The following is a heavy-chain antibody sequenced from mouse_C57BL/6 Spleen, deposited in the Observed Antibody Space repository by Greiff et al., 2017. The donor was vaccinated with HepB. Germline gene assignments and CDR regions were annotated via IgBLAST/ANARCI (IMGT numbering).Heavy chain of an antibody. CDR2: IDPSDSYT. CDR3: ARGDDGLYYFDY. D-gene: IGHD2-3*01. J-gene: IGHJ2*01. CDR1: GYTFTSYW. V-gene: IGHV1-69*01. Sequence: VQLQQPGAELVMPGASVKLSCKASGYTFTSYWMHWVKQRPGQGLEWIGEIDPSDSYTNYNQKFKGKSTLTVDKSSSTAYMQLSSLTSEDSAVYYCARGDDGLYYFDYWGQGTTLTVSS.